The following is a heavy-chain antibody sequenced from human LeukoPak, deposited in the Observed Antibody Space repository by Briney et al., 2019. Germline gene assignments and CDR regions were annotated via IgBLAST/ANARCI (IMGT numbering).Heavy chain of an antibody. CDR1: GFIFDDHG. CDR3: ARDLYGDYGFDI. CDR2: INWNGVST. D-gene: IGHD4-17*01. Sequence: GGSLRLSCAASGFIFDDHGISWVRQAPGKGLEWVCGINWNGVSTGYADSVKGRFTISRDNARNSLSLQMNSLRAEDTAFYYCARDLYGDYGFDIWGQGTMVTVSS. J-gene: IGHJ3*02. V-gene: IGHV3-20*04.